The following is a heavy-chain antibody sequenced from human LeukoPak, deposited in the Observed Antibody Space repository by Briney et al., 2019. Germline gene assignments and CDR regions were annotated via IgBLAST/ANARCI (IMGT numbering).Heavy chain of an antibody. CDR3: ATYTLLGATRHYFDF. D-gene: IGHD1-26*01. CDR1: GFTFNSYS. J-gene: IGHJ4*02. V-gene: IGHV3-48*02. Sequence: PGGSLRLSCAASGFTFNSYSMNWVRQAPGKGLEWVSYISPGSNSIYYADSVKGRFTISRDNAKNSLYLQMNSLRDEDTALSYCATYTLLGATRHYFDFWGQGSLVTVSS. CDR2: ISPGSNSI.